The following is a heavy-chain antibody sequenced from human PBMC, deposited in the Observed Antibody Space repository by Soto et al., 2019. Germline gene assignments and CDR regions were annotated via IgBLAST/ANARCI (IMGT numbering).Heavy chain of an antibody. V-gene: IGHV4-39*01. CDR3: ARRRWLTTSWFDP. CDR1: CGSIYRSSYY. Sequence: SETLSLTCTLSCGSIYRSSYYWGWIRQSPGKGLEWIGDVDYRGNTYYNPSLKSRVTIPADTSKSQFSLKLTHVTAADTAVYYCARRRWLTTSWFDPWGQGILGTVSS. D-gene: IGHD4-17*01. CDR2: VDYRGNT. J-gene: IGHJ5*02.